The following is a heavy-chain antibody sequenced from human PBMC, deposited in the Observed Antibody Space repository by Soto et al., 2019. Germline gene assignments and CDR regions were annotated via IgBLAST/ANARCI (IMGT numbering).Heavy chain of an antibody. CDR3: AREVSWFGAFGFDP. J-gene: IGHJ5*02. V-gene: IGHV3-13*01. D-gene: IGHD3-10*01. CDR2: IGTAGDT. CDR1: GFTFSCCD. Sequence: GGSRRLSGAACGFTFSCCDMRWGRQDTGKGLEWASAIGTAGDTYYPGSVKGRFTISRENAKSSLYLQMKSLRAEDTAVYYCAREVSWFGAFGFDPWGKGSLVTVSS.